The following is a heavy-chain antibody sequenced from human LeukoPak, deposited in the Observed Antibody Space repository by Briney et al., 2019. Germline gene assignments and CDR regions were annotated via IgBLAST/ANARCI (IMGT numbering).Heavy chain of an antibody. V-gene: IGHV4-59*01. CDR3: ARAGYSSGWVYFDY. J-gene: IGHJ4*02. Sequence: PSETLSLTCTVSGGSISSYYWSWIRQPPGKGLEWIGYIYYSGSTNYNPSLKSRVTISVDTSKNQFSLKLSSVTAADTAVYYCARAGYSSGWVYFDYWGQGTLVTVSS. CDR2: IYYSGST. D-gene: IGHD6-19*01. CDR1: GGSISSYY.